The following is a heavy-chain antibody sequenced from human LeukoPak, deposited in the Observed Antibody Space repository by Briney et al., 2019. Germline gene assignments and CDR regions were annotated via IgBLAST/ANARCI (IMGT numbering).Heavy chain of an antibody. J-gene: IGHJ4*02. V-gene: IGHV5-51*01. D-gene: IGHD3-16*02. CDR3: ARGLRYDYVWGSYRHHYFDY. Sequence: GESLKISCKCSGYSFTSYWIGWVRQMPGKGLEWMGIIYPGDSDTRYSPSFQGQVTISADKSISTAYLQWSSLKASDTAMYYCARGLRYDYVWGSYRHHYFDYWGQGTLVTVSS. CDR2: IYPGDSDT. CDR1: GYSFTSYW.